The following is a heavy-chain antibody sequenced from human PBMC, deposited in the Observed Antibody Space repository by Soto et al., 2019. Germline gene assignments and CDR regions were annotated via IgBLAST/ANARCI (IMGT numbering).Heavy chain of an antibody. D-gene: IGHD2-15*01. CDR2: IYHSGST. CDR3: ARSPGSGGSYRLL. V-gene: IGHV4-4*02. CDR1: GGSISSSNW. Sequence: SETLSLTCAVSGGSISSSNWWSWVRQPPGKGLEWIGEIYHSGSTNYNPSLKSRVTISVDKSKNQFSLKLSSVTAADTAVYYCARSPGSGGSYRLLWGQGTLVTVSS. J-gene: IGHJ4*02.